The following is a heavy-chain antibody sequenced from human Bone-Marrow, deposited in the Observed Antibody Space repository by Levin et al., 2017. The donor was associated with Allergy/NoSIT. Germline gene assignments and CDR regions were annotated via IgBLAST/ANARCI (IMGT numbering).Heavy chain of an antibody. V-gene: IGHV3-30*03. CDR2: ISYDGTNK. CDR1: GFTFSSYG. D-gene: IGHD6-13*01. J-gene: IGHJ4*02. CDR3: ARERLSSWGIDH. Sequence: GESLKISCAVSGFTFSSYGMHWVRQAPGKGLEWVTIISYDGTNKYYSDSVKGRFTISRDNSKHTLSLHMNSLRAEDTALYYCARERLSSWGIDHWGQGTLVTVSS.